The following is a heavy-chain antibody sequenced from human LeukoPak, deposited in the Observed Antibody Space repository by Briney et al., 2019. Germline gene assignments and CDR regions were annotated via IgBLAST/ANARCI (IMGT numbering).Heavy chain of an antibody. D-gene: IGHD3-16*01. CDR2: IYSGGST. CDR3: ARDLVAGAFGESNGVDY. J-gene: IGHJ4*02. V-gene: IGHV3-66*01. Sequence: PGGSLRLSCAASGFTVSSNYMSWVRQAPGKGLEWVSVIYSGGSTHYADSVKGRFTISRDNSKNTLYLQMNSLRAEDTAVYYCARDLVAGAFGESNGVDYWGQGTLVTVSS. CDR1: GFTVSSNY.